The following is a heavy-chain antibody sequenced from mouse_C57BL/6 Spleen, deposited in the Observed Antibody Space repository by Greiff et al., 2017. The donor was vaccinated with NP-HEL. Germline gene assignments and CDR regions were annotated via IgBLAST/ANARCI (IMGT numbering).Heavy chain of an antibody. V-gene: IGHV5-6*01. CDR1: GFTFSSYG. Sequence: EVQRVESGGDLVKPGGSLKLSCAASGFTFSSYGMSWVRQTPDKRLEWVATISSGGSYTYYPDRVKGRFTISRDNAKNTLYLQMSSLKSEDTAMYYCARQGGFDYEYYFDDWGQGTTLTVSS. CDR3: ARQGGFDYEYYFDD. CDR2: ISSGGSYT. J-gene: IGHJ2*01. D-gene: IGHD2-4*01.